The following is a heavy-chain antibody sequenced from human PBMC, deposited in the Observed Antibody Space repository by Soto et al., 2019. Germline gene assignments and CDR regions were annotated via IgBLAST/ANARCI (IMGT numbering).Heavy chain of an antibody. CDR1: GFSFNSYA. V-gene: IGHV3-64D*08. CDR2: ISSSGGST. Sequence: EVQLVESGGGLVQPGGSLRLSCSASGFSFNSYAMHWVRQAPGKGLEYVSGISSSGGSTYHADSVQGRFIISRDNSKDTLYLQMNGLRPEDTAVYYCVKERSSRTRAFDYWGQGTLVTVSS. CDR3: VKERSSRTRAFDY. J-gene: IGHJ4*02.